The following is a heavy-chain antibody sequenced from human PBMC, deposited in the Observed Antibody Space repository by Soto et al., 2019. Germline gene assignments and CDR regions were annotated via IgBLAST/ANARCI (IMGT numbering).Heavy chain of an antibody. D-gene: IGHD2-8*01. CDR1: GFSFSDYY. Sequence: QVRLVESGGGLVKPGGSVRLSCAASGFSFSDYYMTWIRQAPGKGLEWVSRISNSGEDTNYADSVQGRFTISRDNGENTLYLQITSLRAEDTAVYYCKRHLSARGIVHDGFDIWGQGTMLTVCS. V-gene: IGHV3-11*06. CDR2: ISNSGEDT. CDR3: KRHLSARGIVHDGFDI. J-gene: IGHJ3*02.